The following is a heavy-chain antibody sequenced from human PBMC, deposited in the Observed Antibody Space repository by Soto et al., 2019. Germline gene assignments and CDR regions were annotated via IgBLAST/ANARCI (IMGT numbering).Heavy chain of an antibody. CDR3: ARGLYYYDSSGYWGY. V-gene: IGHV4-34*01. CDR1: GGSFSGYY. D-gene: IGHD3-22*01. Sequence: SETLSLTCAVYGGSFSGYYWNWIRQPPGKGLEWIGEINHSGSTNYNPSLKSRVTISVDTSKNQFSLRDEDTAVYYCARGLYYYDSSGYWGYWGQGTLVTVSS. J-gene: IGHJ4*02. CDR2: INHSGST.